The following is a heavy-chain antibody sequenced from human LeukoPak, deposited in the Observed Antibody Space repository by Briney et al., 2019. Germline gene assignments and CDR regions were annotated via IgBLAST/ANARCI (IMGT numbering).Heavy chain of an antibody. V-gene: IGHV4-59*01. CDR1: GGSLSTYY. CDR3: ARAGNYYTSGSYLGY. D-gene: IGHD3-10*01. J-gene: IGHJ4*02. CDR2: IYYRGSA. Sequence: SETLSLTCTVSGGSLSTYYWSWIRQPPGKGLEWIGYIYYRGSANYNPSLKSRVTISVDTSNNHFSLKLSSVTAADTAVYYCARAGNYYTSGSYLGYWGQGTLVTVSS.